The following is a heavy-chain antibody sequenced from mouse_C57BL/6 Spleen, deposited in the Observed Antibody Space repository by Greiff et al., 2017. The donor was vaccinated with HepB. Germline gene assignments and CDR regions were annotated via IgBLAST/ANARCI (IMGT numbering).Heavy chain of an antibody. CDR3: ARKELGPFAY. CDR2: ILPGSGST. D-gene: IGHD4-1*01. Sequence: QVQLQQSGAELMKPGASVTLSCKATGYTFTGYWIAWVKQRPGHGLEWIGEILPGSGSTNYHEKFKGKATFTADTSSNTAYMQLSSLTTEYSAIYYCARKELGPFAYWGQGTLVTVAA. J-gene: IGHJ3*01. CDR1: GYTFTGYW. V-gene: IGHV1-9*01.